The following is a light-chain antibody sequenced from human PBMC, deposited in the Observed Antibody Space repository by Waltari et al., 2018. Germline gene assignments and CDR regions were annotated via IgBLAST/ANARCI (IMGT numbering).Light chain of an antibody. Sequence: EIVLTQSPDTLSLSPGDRATLSCRAGQIVSRTLAWYQQKPGQAPRLLIYDASSRATGVPDRFSGSGSGTDFSLTISRLEPEDFAVYYCQKYGTLPATFGQGTKVEIK. CDR3: QKYGTLPAT. CDR2: DAS. V-gene: IGKV3-20*01. CDR1: QIVSRT. J-gene: IGKJ1*01.